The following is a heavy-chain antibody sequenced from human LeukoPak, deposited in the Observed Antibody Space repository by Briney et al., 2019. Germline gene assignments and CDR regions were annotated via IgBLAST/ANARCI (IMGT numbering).Heavy chain of an antibody. Sequence: APVKVSCKASGYTFTSYYMHWVRQAPGQGLEWMGIINPSGGSTSYAQKFQGRVTMTRDTSTSTVYMELSSLRSEDTAVYYCARGKTKGVTVNWFDTWGQGTLVTVSS. CDR1: GYTFTSYY. D-gene: IGHD3-16*02. CDR2: INPSGGST. J-gene: IGHJ5*02. CDR3: ARGKTKGVTVNWFDT. V-gene: IGHV1-46*01.